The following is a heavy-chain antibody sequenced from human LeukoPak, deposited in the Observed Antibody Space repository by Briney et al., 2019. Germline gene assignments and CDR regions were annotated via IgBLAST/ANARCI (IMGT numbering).Heavy chain of an antibody. J-gene: IGHJ1*01. D-gene: IGHD5-12*01. Sequence: PSETLSLTCTVSGGSISSSSYYWGWIRQPPGKGLEWIGSIYYSGSTYYNPSLKSRVTISVDTSKNQFSLKLSSVTAADTAVYYCAREVPGAAGYDGYFQHWGQGTLVTVSS. CDR2: IYYSGST. CDR1: GGSISSSSYY. V-gene: IGHV4-39*07. CDR3: AREVPGAAGYDGYFQH.